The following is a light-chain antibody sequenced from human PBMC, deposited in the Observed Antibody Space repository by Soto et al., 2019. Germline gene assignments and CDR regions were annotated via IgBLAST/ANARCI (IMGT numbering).Light chain of an antibody. Sequence: EIVLTQSPATLSLSPGQGATLSCRASPTVNNYLAWYQQRPGQAPRLLIYGASNRATGIPARFSGSGSGTDFTLTISSLEPEDFAVYYCQQRSDWPLTFGPGTKVDF. J-gene: IGKJ3*01. CDR2: GAS. V-gene: IGKV3-11*01. CDR1: PTVNNY. CDR3: QQRSDWPLT.